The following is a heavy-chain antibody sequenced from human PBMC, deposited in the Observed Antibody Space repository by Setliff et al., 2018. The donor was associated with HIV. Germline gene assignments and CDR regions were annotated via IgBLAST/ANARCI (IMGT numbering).Heavy chain of an antibody. Sequence: PSETLSLTCTVSGGSVTSYYWSWIRQPAGKRLEWIGLISISGDTNYNPSLKSRATMSLDTSKNQFSLKLNSVTAADTAMYYCARDPTTGVDYWGQGTLVTVSS. D-gene: IGHD4-4*01. V-gene: IGHV4-4*07. CDR2: ISISGDT. CDR3: ARDPTTGVDY. CDR1: GGSVTSYY. J-gene: IGHJ4*02.